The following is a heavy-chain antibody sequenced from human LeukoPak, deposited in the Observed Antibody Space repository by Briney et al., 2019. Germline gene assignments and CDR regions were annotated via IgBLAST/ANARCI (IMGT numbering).Heavy chain of an antibody. CDR2: IRYDGSNK. CDR1: GFTFSSYG. D-gene: IGHD1-26*01. CDR3: AKDSRRYSGSYYFDH. Sequence: QTGGSLRLSCAASGFTFSSYGMHWVRQAPGKGLEWVAFIRYDGSNKYYADSVKGRFTISRDNSKNTLYLQMNSRRAEDTALYYCAKDSRRYSGSYYFDHWGQGTLVTVSS. V-gene: IGHV3-30*02. J-gene: IGHJ4*02.